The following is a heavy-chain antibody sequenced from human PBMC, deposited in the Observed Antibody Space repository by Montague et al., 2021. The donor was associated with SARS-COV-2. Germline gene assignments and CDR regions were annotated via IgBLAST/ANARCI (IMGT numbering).Heavy chain of an antibody. Sequence: SLRLSCAASGFTFSSYDMHWVRQATGKGLEWVSAIGTAGDTYYPGSVKGRFTISRGNAKNSLYLQMNSLRAGDTAVYYCARARGLITMVRGVINDAFDIWGQGTMVTVSS. CDR2: IGTAGDT. J-gene: IGHJ3*02. CDR1: GFTFSSYD. CDR3: ARARGLITMVRGVINDAFDI. V-gene: IGHV3-13*01. D-gene: IGHD3-10*01.